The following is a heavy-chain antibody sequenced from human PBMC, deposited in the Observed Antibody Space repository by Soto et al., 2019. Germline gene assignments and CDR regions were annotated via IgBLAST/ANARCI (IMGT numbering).Heavy chain of an antibody. CDR1: GFTFSSYS. CDR2: ISSSSSYI. D-gene: IGHD1-26*01. V-gene: IGHV3-21*01. CDR3: ARDGREKNACDI. J-gene: IGHJ3*02. Sequence: EVQLVESGGGLVKPGGSLRLSCAASGFTFSSYSMNWVRQAPGKGLEWVSSISSSSSYIYYADSVKGRFTLSRDNAKNSLYLQRNSLRAEDTAVYYCARDGREKNACDIWGQGTMVTVSS.